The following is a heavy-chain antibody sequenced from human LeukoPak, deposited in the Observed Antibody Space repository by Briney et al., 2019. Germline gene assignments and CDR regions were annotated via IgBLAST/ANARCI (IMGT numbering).Heavy chain of an antibody. CDR1: GFTFSSYS. CDR3: ARGALHVFDY. J-gene: IGHJ4*02. CDR2: ISSSSSYI. V-gene: IGHV3-21*01. Sequence: GGSLRLSCAASGFTFSSYSMNWVRQAPGKGLEWVSSISSSSSYIYYADSVKGRFTISRDNAKNSLFLQMNTLTAEDTAVYYCARGALHVFDYWGQGTPVTVSS. D-gene: IGHD3-10*02.